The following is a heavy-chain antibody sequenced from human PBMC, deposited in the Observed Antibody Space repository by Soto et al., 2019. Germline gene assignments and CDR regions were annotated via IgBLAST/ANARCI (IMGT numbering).Heavy chain of an antibody. Sequence: GGSLRLSCAASGLTFSCCGFHWVRQAPGKGPEWVAVIWSNGRNTYYADSVQGRFTFSRDNSKNTLYLQMNSLRAEDTAVYYCAKHYYYDSSGYPAHHDAFDIWGQGTMVTVSS. CDR2: IWSNGRNT. J-gene: IGHJ3*02. CDR1: GLTFSCCG. D-gene: IGHD3-22*01. CDR3: AKHYYYDSSGYPAHHDAFDI. V-gene: IGHV3-33*06.